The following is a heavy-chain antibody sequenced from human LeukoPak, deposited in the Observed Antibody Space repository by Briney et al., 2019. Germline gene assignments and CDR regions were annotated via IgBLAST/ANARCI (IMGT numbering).Heavy chain of an antibody. Sequence: ASVKVSCKASGYTFTDYYIHWLRQARGQGLEWMGWIIPNNGGTNYAPKFQGRVTMTRDTSISTAYMELSRLRSDDTAVYYCARVGSSSWYSFDYWGQGTLVTVSS. CDR3: ARVGSSSWYSFDY. J-gene: IGHJ4*02. D-gene: IGHD6-13*01. V-gene: IGHV1-2*02. CDR1: GYTFTDYY. CDR2: IIPNNGGT.